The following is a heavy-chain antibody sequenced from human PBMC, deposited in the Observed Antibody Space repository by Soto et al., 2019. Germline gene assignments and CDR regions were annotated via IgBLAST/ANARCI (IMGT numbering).Heavy chain of an antibody. CDR2: IYYSGST. V-gene: IGHV4-61*01. J-gene: IGHJ4*02. CDR1: GGSVSSGSYY. CDR3: ARATTVVSADY. Sequence: SETLSLTCTVSGGSVSSGSYYWSWIRQPPGKGLEWIGYIYYSGSTNYNPSLKSRVTISVDTSKNQFSLKLSSVTAADTAVYYCARATTVVSADYWGQGTLVTVS. D-gene: IGHD4-17*01.